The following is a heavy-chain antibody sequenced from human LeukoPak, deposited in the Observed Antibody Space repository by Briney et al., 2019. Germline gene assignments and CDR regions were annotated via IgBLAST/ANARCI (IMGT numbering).Heavy chain of an antibody. J-gene: IGHJ5*02. D-gene: IGHD2-2*01. V-gene: IGHV4-59*01. CDR1: GGSISSYY. CDR3: ARGALVVPPLDWFDP. CDR2: IYSSGST. Sequence: SETLSLTCTVSGGSISSYYWSWIRQPPGKGLEWIGHIYSSGSTNYNPSLKSRVTISVDTSKNQFSLKLSSVTAADTAVYYCARGALVVPPLDWFDPWGQGTLVTVSS.